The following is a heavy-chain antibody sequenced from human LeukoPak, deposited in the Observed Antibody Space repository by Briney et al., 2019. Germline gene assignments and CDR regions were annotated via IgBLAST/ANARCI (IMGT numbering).Heavy chain of an antibody. CDR2: ISNSGST. V-gene: IGHV4-59*11. Sequence: SETLSLTCTVSGGAITRHYWTWIRQSPVKGLEWIGDISNSGSTSYNPSLKSRVTISIDTSKNQFSLKLSSVTAADTAVYYCGRDALGRYFSYYYMDVWGKGTTVTVSS. CDR1: GGAITRHY. CDR3: GRDALGRYFSYYYMDV. D-gene: IGHD3/OR15-3a*01. J-gene: IGHJ6*03.